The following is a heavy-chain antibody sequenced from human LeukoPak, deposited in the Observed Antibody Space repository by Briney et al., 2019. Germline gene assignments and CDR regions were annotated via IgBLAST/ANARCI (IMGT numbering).Heavy chain of an antibody. CDR1: GFTFSSYN. V-gene: IGHV3-21*01. CDR3: ARDPSKSSSWYSYYYFDY. D-gene: IGHD6-13*01. CDR2: ISSSSSYI. J-gene: IGHJ4*02. Sequence: GGSLRLSCAASGFTFSSYNMNWVRQAPGKGLEWVSSISSSSSYIHYADSVKGRFTISRDNAKNSLYLQMNSLRAEDTAVYYCARDPSKSSSWYSYYYFDYWGQGTLVTVSS.